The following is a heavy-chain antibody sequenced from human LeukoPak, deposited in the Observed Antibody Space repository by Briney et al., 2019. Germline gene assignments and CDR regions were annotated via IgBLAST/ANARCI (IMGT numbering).Heavy chain of an antibody. V-gene: IGHV1-24*01. Sequence: ASVKVSCKVSGYTLTELSMHWVRQAPGKGLEWMGGFDPEDGETIYAQKFQGRVTMTEDTSTDTAYMELSSLRSEDTAVYYWATDLVLGPHRPVTTVTPKGYGMDVWGQGTTVTVSS. D-gene: IGHD4-17*01. J-gene: IGHJ6*02. CDR3: ATDLVLGPHRPVTTVTPKGYGMDV. CDR2: FDPEDGET. CDR1: GYTLTELS.